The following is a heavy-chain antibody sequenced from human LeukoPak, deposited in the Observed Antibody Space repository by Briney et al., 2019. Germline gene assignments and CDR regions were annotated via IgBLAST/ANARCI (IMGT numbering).Heavy chain of an antibody. CDR3: ASHTGDSFRRCYYYGMDV. D-gene: IGHD7-27*01. CDR2: IIPIFGTA. V-gene: IGHV1-69*13. Sequence: ASVKVSCKASGGTFSSYAISWVRQAPGQGLEWMGGIIPIFGTANYAQKFQGRVTITADESTSTAYMELSSLRSEDTAVYYCASHTGDSFRRCYYYGMDVWGKGTTVTVSS. CDR1: GGTFSSYA. J-gene: IGHJ6*04.